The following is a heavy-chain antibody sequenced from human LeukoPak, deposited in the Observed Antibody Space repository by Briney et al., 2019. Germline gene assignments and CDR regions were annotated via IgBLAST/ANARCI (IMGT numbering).Heavy chain of an antibody. CDR1: GYSFTSYW. D-gene: IGHD3-9*01. V-gene: IGHV5-10-1*01. CDR2: IDPSDSYT. J-gene: IGHJ5*02. Sequence: GESLKISCKGSGYSFTSYWISWVRQMPGKGLGWMGRIDPSDSYTNYSPSFQGHVTISADKSISTAYLQWSSLKASDTAMYYCARGSSTYYDILADYGQTSFDPWGQGTLVTVSS. CDR3: ARGSSTYYDILADYGQTSFDP.